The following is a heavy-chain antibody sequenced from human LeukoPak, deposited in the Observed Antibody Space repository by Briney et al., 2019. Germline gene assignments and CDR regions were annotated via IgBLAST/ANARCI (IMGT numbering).Heavy chain of an antibody. J-gene: IGHJ4*02. Sequence: GGSLRLSCAVSGFTFSTYAMSWVRQAPGKGLEWVSGISNSGGTTYYADSVKGRFTISRDNSKNTLYLQMNSLRAEDRAVYYCAKDQGAVAGSEYDYWGQGTLVTVSS. D-gene: IGHD6-19*01. CDR2: ISNSGGTT. CDR1: GFTFSTYA. CDR3: AKDQGAVAGSEYDY. V-gene: IGHV3-23*01.